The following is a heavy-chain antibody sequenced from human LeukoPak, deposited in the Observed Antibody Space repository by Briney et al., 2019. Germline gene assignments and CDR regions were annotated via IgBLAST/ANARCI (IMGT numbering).Heavy chain of an antibody. V-gene: IGHV3-64*01. CDR1: GFTFSSYA. D-gene: IGHD2-15*01. Sequence: GGFLRLSCAASGFTFSSYAMHWVRQAPGKGLEYVSAISTNGGGTYYANSVKGRFTISRDNSKNTLYLQMGSLRAEDMAVYYCARYCNGGSCYSGYDYWGQGTLVTVSS. CDR2: ISTNGGGT. J-gene: IGHJ4*02. CDR3: ARYCNGGSCYSGYDY.